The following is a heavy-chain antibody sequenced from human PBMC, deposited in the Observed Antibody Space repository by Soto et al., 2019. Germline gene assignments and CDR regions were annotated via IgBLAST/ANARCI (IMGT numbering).Heavy chain of an antibody. CDR2: IYYSGST. Sequence: SETLSLTCTVSGGSISSYYWGWIRQPPGKGLEWIGYIYYSGSTYYNPSLKSRVTISVDTSKNQFSLKLSSVTAADTAVYYCARSNTYGDYVAGAFDYWGQGTLVTVSS. CDR1: GGSISSYY. CDR3: ARSNTYGDYVAGAFDY. D-gene: IGHD4-17*01. V-gene: IGHV4-59*08. J-gene: IGHJ4*02.